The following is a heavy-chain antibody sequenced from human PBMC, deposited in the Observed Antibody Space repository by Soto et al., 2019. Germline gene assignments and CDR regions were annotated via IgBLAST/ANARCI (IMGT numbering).Heavy chain of an antibody. J-gene: IGHJ6*02. CDR1: GFTVSNNY. CDR2: IYSGGNT. D-gene: IGHD2-2*01. V-gene: IGHV3-66*01. Sequence: EVQLVESGGGLVQPGGSLRLSCAASGFTVSNNYMSWVRQAPGKGLEWVAVIYSGGNTYYADSVKGRFTISRDNSKNMLYLQMNNLRVEDTAVYYCARGASIALVPALDVWGQGTTVTVSS. CDR3: ARGASIALVPALDV.